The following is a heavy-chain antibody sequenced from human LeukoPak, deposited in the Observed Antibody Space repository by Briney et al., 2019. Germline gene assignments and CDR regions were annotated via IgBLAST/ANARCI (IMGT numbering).Heavy chain of an antibody. Sequence: PSETLSLTCLVSGGSISNYYWSWIRQPPGKGLEWMGYIYYSGSTNYNYNPSRTSRVTISVDTSKNRLSLKLSSVTAADTAVYYCARSYGSGTMKFDYWGQGTLVTVSS. CDR2: IYYSGSTNY. J-gene: IGHJ4*02. CDR3: ARSYGSGTMKFDY. D-gene: IGHD3-10*01. CDR1: GGSISNYY. V-gene: IGHV4-59*08.